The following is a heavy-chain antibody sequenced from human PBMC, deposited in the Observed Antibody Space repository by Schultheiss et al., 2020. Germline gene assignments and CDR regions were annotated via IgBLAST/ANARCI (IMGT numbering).Heavy chain of an antibody. D-gene: IGHD2-2*02. CDR3: AKDLNIVVVPAAIKVAGYYYYGMDV. CDR1: GFTFSSYG. J-gene: IGHJ6*02. V-gene: IGHV3-30*18. CDR2: ISYDGSNK. Sequence: GGSLRLSCAASGFTFSSYGMHWVRQAPGKGLEWVAVISYDGSNKYYADSVKGRFTISRDNSKNTLYLQMNSLRAEDTAVYYCAKDLNIVVVPAAIKVAGYYYYGMDVWGQGTTVTVSS.